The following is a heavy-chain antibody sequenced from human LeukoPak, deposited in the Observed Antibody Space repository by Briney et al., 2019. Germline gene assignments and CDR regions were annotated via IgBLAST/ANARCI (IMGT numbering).Heavy chain of an antibody. D-gene: IGHD6-19*01. J-gene: IGHJ4*02. V-gene: IGHV4-34*01. CDR2: INHSGST. CDR3: ARTQQWLVQSDY. Sequence: PSETLSLTCAVYGGSFSGYYWSWIRQPPGKGLEWIGEINHSGSTNYNPSLKSRVTISVDTSKNQFSLKLGSVTAADTAVYYCARTQQWLVQSDYWGQGTLVAVSS. CDR1: GGSFSGYY.